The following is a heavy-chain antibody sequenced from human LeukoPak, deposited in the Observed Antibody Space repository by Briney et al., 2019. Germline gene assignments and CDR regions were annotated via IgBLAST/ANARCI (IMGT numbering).Heavy chain of an antibody. J-gene: IGHJ6*03. CDR1: GFSLSTSGMC. V-gene: IGHV2-70*11. CDR2: IDWDDDK. Sequence: SGPALVKPTQTLTLTCTFSGFSLSTSGMCVSWIRQPPGKALEWLARIDWDDDKYYSTSLKTRLTISKDTSKNQVVLTMTNMDPVGTATYYCARIRATGYCSSTSCYLGGYYYYYMDVWGKGTTVTVSS. CDR3: ARIRATGYCSSTSCYLGGYYYYYMDV. D-gene: IGHD2-2*03.